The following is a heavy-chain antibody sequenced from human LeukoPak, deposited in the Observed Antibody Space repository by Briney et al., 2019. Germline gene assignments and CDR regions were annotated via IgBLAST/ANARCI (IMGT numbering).Heavy chain of an antibody. D-gene: IGHD6-19*01. CDR2: IYYSEST. CDR3: ARDEGGIAVAGSFDY. CDR1: GGSISSYY. Sequence: SETLSLTCTVSGGSISSYYWSWIRQPPGKGLEWIGYIYYSESTNYNPSLKSRVTISVDTSKNQFSLKLSSVTAVDTAVYYCARDEGGIAVAGSFDYWGQGTLVTVSS. V-gene: IGHV4-59*01. J-gene: IGHJ4*02.